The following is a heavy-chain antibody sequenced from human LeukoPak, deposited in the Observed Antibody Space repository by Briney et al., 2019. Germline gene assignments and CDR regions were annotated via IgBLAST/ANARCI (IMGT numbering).Heavy chain of an antibody. CDR2: INHRGST. CDR3: ASGLRYFPY. D-gene: IGHD3-9*01. V-gene: IGHV4-34*01. Sequence: SETLSLTCAVYGGSFSGYYWSWIRQPPGKGLEWIGEINHRGSTNYNPSLKSRVTISVDTSKKQFSLKLSSVTDADTAVYYCASGLRYFPYWGQGTLVTVSS. CDR1: GGSFSGYY. J-gene: IGHJ4*02.